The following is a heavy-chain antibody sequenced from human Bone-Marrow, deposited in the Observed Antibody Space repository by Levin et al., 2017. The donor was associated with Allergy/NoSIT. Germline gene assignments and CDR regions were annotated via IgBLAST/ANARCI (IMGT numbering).Heavy chain of an antibody. J-gene: IGHJ4*02. CDR3: ARLPYGDYVSGDF. D-gene: IGHD4-17*01. CDR1: GYSFTGYW. V-gene: IGHV5-51*01. CDR2: IYPGDSDT. Sequence: GESLKISCQGSGYSFTGYWIAWVRQMPGKGLEWMGIIYPGDSDTRYSPSFQGQVTISADKSISTAYLQWSSLKASDTAMYYCARLPYGDYVSGDFWGQGTLVTVSS.